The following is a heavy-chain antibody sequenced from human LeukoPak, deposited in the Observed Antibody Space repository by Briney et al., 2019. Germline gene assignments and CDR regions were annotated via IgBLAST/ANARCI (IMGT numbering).Heavy chain of an antibody. CDR1: GFTFSNYE. CDR2: ISSSGSTI. V-gene: IGHV3-48*03. CDR3: ARLYSSSPDY. Sequence: GGSLRLSCAASGFTFSNYEMNWVRQAPGKGLEWVSYISSSGSTIYYAGPVKGRFTISRDDAKKSLYLQMNSLRAEDTAVYYCARLYSSSPDYWGQGTLVTVSS. J-gene: IGHJ4*02. D-gene: IGHD6-6*01.